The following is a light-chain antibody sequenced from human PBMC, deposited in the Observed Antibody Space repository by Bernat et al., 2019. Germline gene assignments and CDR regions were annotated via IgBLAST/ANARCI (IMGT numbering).Light chain of an antibody. V-gene: IGLV2-18*02. J-gene: IGLJ1*01. CDR1: SSYIGSYDS. Sequence: QSALTQPPSVSGSPGQSVAISCTGTSSYIGSYDSLSWYQQPPGTAPKLLIYEVNNRPSGVPDRFSGSKSGNTASLTISGLQVEDEADYYCSSYTSTSTFVFGTGTKVTVL. CDR3: SSYTSTSTFV. CDR2: EVN.